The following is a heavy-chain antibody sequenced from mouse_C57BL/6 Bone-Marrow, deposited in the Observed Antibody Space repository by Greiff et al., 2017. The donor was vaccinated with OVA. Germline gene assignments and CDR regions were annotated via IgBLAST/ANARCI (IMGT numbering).Heavy chain of an antibody. Sequence: QVQLQQSGAELVRPGTSVKVSCKASGYAFTNYLIEWVKQRPGQGLEWIGVINPGSGGTNSTEKFKGKATLTADKSSSTAYMQLSSLTSEDSAVYFCARSSGLLLQAYWGQGTLVTVSA. CDR3: ARSSGLLLQAY. D-gene: IGHD1-1*01. V-gene: IGHV1-54*01. CDR2: INPGSGGT. CDR1: GYAFTNYL. J-gene: IGHJ3*01.